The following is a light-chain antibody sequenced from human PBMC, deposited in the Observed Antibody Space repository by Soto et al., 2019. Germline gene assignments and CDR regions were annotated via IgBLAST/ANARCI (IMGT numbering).Light chain of an antibody. V-gene: IGLV1-47*01. CDR2: RSD. Sequence: QSVLTQPASASGTPGQRVTISCSGGNSNIGSNYVYLFQLLPVTAPKLLIYRSDQRPSGVPDRISGSRSGTSASLAISGLRSADEADYYCAAWDDVVRAVVFGGGTKLTVL. J-gene: IGLJ2*01. CDR1: NSNIGSNY. CDR3: AAWDDVVRAVV.